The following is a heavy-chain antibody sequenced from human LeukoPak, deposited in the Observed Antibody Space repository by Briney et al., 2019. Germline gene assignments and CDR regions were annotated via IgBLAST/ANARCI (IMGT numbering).Heavy chain of an antibody. CDR2: INHSGST. J-gene: IGHJ5*02. CDR1: VGSFSSYY. CDR3: ASGSRSVSQYNWFDP. Sequence: PSETLSLTCAVYVGSFSSYYWTWIRQPPGKGLEWIGEINHSGSTNYNPSLKSRVTISVDTSKNQFSLKLSSVTAADTAVYYCASGSRSVSQYNWFDPWGQGTLVTVSS. V-gene: IGHV4-34*01. D-gene: IGHD3-3*01.